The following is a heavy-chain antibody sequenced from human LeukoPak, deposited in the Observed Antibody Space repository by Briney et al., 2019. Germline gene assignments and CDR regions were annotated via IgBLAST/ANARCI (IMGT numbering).Heavy chain of an antibody. CDR3: ARSADHDY. CDR2: IYSGGST. D-gene: IGHD3-3*01. Sequence: GGSLRLSCAASGFTFSSYAMSWVRQAPGKGLEWVSVIYSGGSTYYADSVKGRFTISRDNSKNTLYLQMNSLRAEDTAVYYCARSADHDYWGQGTLVTVSS. V-gene: IGHV3-53*01. CDR1: GFTFSSYA. J-gene: IGHJ4*02.